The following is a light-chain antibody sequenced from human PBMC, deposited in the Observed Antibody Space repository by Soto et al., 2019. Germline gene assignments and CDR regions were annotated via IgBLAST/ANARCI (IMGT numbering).Light chain of an antibody. CDR1: QSISKF. Sequence: DIQMTQSPPTLSASVGDRVVITCRASQSISKFLAWYQQKPGKAPSLLIYRASNSESGVPSRFSGSGSETEFTLTISSLQPDDSASYYCQQYKSYPWTFGQGTKV. CDR2: RAS. V-gene: IGKV1-5*03. J-gene: IGKJ1*01. CDR3: QQYKSYPWT.